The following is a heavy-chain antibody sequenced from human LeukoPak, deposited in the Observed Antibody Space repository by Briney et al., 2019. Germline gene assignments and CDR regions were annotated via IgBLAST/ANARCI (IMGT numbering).Heavy chain of an antibody. D-gene: IGHD6-19*01. Sequence: RPGESLRLSCAASGFTFIEYSLTWVRQAPGKGLEWVANINHDGSEKNYVDSVKGRFTISRDNAENSVYLQVNSLRAEDTAIYYCARGSGWVDYWGQGTLVTVSS. V-gene: IGHV3-7*03. CDR2: INHDGSEK. CDR3: ARGSGWVDY. J-gene: IGHJ4*02. CDR1: GFTFIEYS.